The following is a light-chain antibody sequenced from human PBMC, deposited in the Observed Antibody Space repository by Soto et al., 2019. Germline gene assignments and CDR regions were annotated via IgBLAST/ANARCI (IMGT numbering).Light chain of an antibody. CDR2: GTS. CDR1: QSIGKH. CDR3: QQGYILPAT. J-gene: IGKJ5*01. V-gene: IGKV1-39*01. Sequence: DIQMTQSPSVLSASLGDRVTITCRASQSIGKHLNWYQQKPGKAPKFLIYGTSTLQSGFPSRVTGSGSGTDFTLTVNSLQAEDFATYYCQQGYILPATFGQGTRLEI.